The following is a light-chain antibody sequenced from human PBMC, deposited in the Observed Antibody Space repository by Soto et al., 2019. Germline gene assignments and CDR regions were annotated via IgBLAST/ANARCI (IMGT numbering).Light chain of an antibody. V-gene: IGKV1-16*01. CDR3: QQYHIYPIT. CDR2: AAS. J-gene: IGKJ5*01. CDR1: QDINNF. Sequence: DIQMTQSPSSLSASVGDRVIITCRASQDINNFLVWFQQTPGKAPKSLISAASRLQSGVPSRFSGSGSGTDFTLTITSLQPEDFATYYCQQYHIYPITFGQGTRLELK.